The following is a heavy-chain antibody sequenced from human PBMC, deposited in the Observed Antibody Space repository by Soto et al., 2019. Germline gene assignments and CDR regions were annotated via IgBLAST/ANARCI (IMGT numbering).Heavy chain of an antibody. CDR3: ARDFSRRDGYYYVY. Sequence: SETLSLTCTVSGGSISSYYWSWIRQPAGKGLEWIGRIYTSGSTNYNPSLKSRVNMSVDTSKNQFSLKQSSVTAADTAVYYCARDFSRRDGYYYVYWGQGTLVTVSS. CDR1: GGSISSYY. D-gene: IGHD5-12*01. J-gene: IGHJ4*02. V-gene: IGHV4-4*07. CDR2: IYTSGST.